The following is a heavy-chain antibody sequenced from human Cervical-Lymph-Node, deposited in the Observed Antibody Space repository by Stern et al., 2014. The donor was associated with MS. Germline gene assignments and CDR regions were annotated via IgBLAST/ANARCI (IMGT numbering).Heavy chain of an antibody. CDR3: ARRGPAAEIDF. CDR2: IYPRDSDA. V-gene: IGHV5-51*01. D-gene: IGHD6-13*01. CDR1: GYTFTTYW. Sequence: MQLVQSGAEVKKPGESLKISCKASGYTFTTYWIGWVRQVSGKGLGWMGIIYPRDSDARLSPSFQGQVTISVDKSITTAYLQWSSLKASDTAMYYCARRGPAAEIDFWGQGTLVTVSS. J-gene: IGHJ4*02.